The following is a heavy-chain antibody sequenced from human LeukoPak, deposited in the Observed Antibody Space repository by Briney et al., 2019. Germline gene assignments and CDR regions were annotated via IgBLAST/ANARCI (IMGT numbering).Heavy chain of an antibody. Sequence: SQTLSLTCAVSGGSISSGGYSWSWIRQPPGKGLEWIGYIYHSGSTYYNPSLKSRVTISVDRSKNQFSLKLSSVTAADTAVYYCARARYCSGGSCSHYFDYWGQGTLVTVSS. CDR2: IYHSGST. CDR3: ARARYCSGGSCSHYFDY. J-gene: IGHJ4*02. D-gene: IGHD2-15*01. V-gene: IGHV4-30-2*01. CDR1: GGSISSGGYS.